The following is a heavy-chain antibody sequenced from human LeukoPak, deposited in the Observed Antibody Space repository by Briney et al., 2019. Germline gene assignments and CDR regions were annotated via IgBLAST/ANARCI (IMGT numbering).Heavy chain of an antibody. CDR2: IYYSGST. V-gene: IGHV4-39*01. J-gene: IGHJ6*02. CDR1: GGSISSSSYY. D-gene: IGHD3-3*01. CDR3: ARLATIFGVVAYYYYGMDV. Sequence: PSETLSLTCTVSGGSISSSSYYWGWIRQPPGKGLEWIGSIYYSGSTYYNPSLKSRVTISVDTSKNQFSLKLSSVTAADTAVYYCARLATIFGVVAYYYYGMDVWGQGTTVTVSS.